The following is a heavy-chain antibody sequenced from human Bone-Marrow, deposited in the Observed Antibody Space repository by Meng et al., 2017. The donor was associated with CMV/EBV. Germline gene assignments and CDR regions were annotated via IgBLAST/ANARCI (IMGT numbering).Heavy chain of an antibody. J-gene: IGHJ6*02. CDR2: INHSGST. CDR3: ARGPYYGSVLSGYYYYGMDV. V-gene: IGHV4-34*01. CDR1: GFTFDDYG. Sequence: ESLKISCAASGFTFDDYGMSWIRQPPGKGLEWIGEINHSGSTNYNPSLKSRVTISVDTSKNQFSLKLSSVTAADTAVYYCARGPYYGSVLSGYYYYGMDVWGQGTTVTVSS. D-gene: IGHD3-10*01.